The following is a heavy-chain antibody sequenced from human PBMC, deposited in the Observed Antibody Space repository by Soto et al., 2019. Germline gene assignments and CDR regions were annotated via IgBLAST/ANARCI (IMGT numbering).Heavy chain of an antibody. CDR1: GGTFSSYA. J-gene: IGHJ6*02. Sequence: SVKVSCKASGGTFSSYAISWVRQAPGQGLEWMGGIIPIFGTANYAQKFQGRVTITADESTSTAYMELSSLRSEDTAVYYCASPLSRATRHYYGMDVWGQGTTVTVSS. V-gene: IGHV1-69*13. CDR3: ASPLSRATRHYYGMDV. CDR2: IIPIFGTA. D-gene: IGHD1-26*01.